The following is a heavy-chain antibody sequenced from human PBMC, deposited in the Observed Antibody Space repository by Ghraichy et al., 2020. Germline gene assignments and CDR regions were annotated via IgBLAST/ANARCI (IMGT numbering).Heavy chain of an antibody. V-gene: IGHV3-30*04. D-gene: IGHD3-16*02. J-gene: IGHJ4*02. CDR1: GFTFSTYR. CDR2: ISYDGRNK. CDR3: ARGRDNDFVWGSYRQGDY. Sequence: GSLRLSCAASGFTFSTYRMHWVRQAPGKGLEWVALISYDGRNKYYADSVKGRFTISRDNSKNTVFLQMNSLRTEDTAVYYCARGRDNDFVWGSYRQGDYWGQGTLVTVSS.